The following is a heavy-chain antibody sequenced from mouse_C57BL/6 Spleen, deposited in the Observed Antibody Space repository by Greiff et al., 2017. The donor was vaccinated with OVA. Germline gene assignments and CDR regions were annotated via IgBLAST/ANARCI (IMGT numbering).Heavy chain of an antibody. Sequence: EVKLVESGGGLVKPGGSLKLSCAASGFTFSDYGMHWVRQAPEKGLEWVAYISSGSSTIYYADTVKGRFTISRDNAKNTLFLQMTSLRSEDTAMYYCARHGTGYFDYWGQGTTLTVSS. J-gene: IGHJ2*01. D-gene: IGHD4-1*01. V-gene: IGHV5-17*01. CDR2: ISSGSSTI. CDR3: ARHGTGYFDY. CDR1: GFTFSDYG.